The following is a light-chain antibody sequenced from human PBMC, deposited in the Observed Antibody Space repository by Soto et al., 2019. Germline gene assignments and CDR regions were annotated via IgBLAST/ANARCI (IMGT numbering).Light chain of an antibody. Sequence: EIVLTQSPGTLSLSPGERATLSCRASQSVSSNYLAWYQQKPGQAPRFLIYGASSRATGIPDRFSGSGSGTDFTLTISRLEPEDFAVYYCHQYGSSPSTFGQGTRLEIK. J-gene: IGKJ5*01. V-gene: IGKV3-20*01. CDR1: QSVSSNY. CDR2: GAS. CDR3: HQYGSSPST.